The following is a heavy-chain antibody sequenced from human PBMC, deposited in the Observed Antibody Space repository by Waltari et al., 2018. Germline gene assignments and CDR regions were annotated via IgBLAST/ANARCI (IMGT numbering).Heavy chain of an antibody. V-gene: IGHV3-66*02. Sequence: EVQLVESGGGLVQPGGSLRLSCAASGFTVSSNYMSWVRQAPGKGLGWVSVIYSGGSTYYADSVKGRFTISRDNSKNTLYLQMNSLRAEDTAVYYCARDKEQDDAFDIWGQGTMVTVSS. CDR3: ARDKEQDDAFDI. D-gene: IGHD1-26*01. CDR2: IYSGGST. J-gene: IGHJ3*02. CDR1: GFTVSSNY.